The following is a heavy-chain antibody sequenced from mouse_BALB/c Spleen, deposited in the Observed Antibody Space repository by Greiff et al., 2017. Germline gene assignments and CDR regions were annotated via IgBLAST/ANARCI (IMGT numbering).Heavy chain of an antibody. J-gene: IGHJ2*01. Sequence: EVKVVESGGGLVQPGGSRKLSCAASGFTFSSFGMHWVRQAPEKGLEWVAYISSGSSTIYYADTVKGRFTISRDNPKNTLFLQMTSLRSEDTAMYYCARLGATARGDYWGQGTTLTVSS. CDR3: ARLGATARGDY. D-gene: IGHD3-2*01. CDR1: GFTFSSFG. CDR2: ISSGSSTI. V-gene: IGHV5-17*02.